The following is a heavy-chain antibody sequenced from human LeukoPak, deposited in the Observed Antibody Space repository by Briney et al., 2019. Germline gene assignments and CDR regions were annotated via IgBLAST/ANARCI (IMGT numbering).Heavy chain of an antibody. D-gene: IGHD3-10*01. CDR2: ISSSSSYI. Sequence: PGGSLRLSCAASGFTFTDAWMTWVRQAPGKGLEWVSSISSSSSYIYYADSVKGRFTISRDNAKNSLYLQMNSLRAEDTAVYYCAIRSSDYYGSGSPIDYWGQGTLVTVSS. CDR3: AIRSSDYYGSGSPIDY. J-gene: IGHJ4*02. CDR1: GFTFTDAW. V-gene: IGHV3-21*01.